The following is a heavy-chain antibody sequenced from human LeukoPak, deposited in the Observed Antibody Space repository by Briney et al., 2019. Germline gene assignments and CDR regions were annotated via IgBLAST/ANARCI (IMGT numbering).Heavy chain of an antibody. Sequence: GESLKISCKASGYRYSFTSYWIGWVRQMPGKGLEWMGIIYPGDSDTRYSPSFQGQVTISADKSISTAYLQWSSLKASDTAMYYCATLGNAFDIWGQGTMVTVSS. J-gene: IGHJ3*02. CDR1: GYRYSFTSYW. CDR3: ATLGNAFDI. CDR2: IYPGDSDT. V-gene: IGHV5-51*01.